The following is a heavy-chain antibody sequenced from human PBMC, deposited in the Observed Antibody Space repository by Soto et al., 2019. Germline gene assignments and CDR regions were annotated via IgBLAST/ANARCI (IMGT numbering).Heavy chain of an antibody. J-gene: IGHJ4*02. V-gene: IGHV2-5*02. D-gene: IGHD6-6*01. CDR3: AHRRPYSNSPEYFFDY. Sequence: QITLKESGPTLVKPTQTLTLTCTFSGFSLSTSGVDVGWIRQPPGKALEWLALIYWGDDKRDSPSLKSRLTITKDTSKTQVVLTMTNMDPLDTATYYCAHRRPYSNSPEYFFDYWGQGTLVTVSS. CDR1: GFSLSTSGVD. CDR2: IYWGDDK.